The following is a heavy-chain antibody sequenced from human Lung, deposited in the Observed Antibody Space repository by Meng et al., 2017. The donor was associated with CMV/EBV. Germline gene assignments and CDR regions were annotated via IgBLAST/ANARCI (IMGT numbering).Heavy chain of an antibody. V-gene: IGHV1-2*02. D-gene: IGHD1-1*01. CDR2: INPNSGGT. CDR3: ARVYKTAPYLDP. CDR1: GYTFTGYY. Sequence: ASVKVSCKASGYTFTGYYLHWLRQAPGQGLEWMGWINPNSGGTTYARKFQGRVTMTRDTSINTADMELSGLTSDDTAVYYCARVYKTAPYLDPWGQGTLVTVSS. J-gene: IGHJ5*02.